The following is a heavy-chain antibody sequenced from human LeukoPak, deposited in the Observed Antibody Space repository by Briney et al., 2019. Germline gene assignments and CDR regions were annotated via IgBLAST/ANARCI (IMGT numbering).Heavy chain of an antibody. CDR2: INHSGST. CDR1: GGSFSGYY. CDR3: ARAGPTKRREPAWAVFCY. Sequence: SETLSLTCAVYGGSFSGYYWSWIRQPPGKGLEWMGEINHSGSTNYNPSLKSRVTISVDTSKTQFSLKLSSVTAADTAVYYCARAGPTKRREPAWAVFCYWGQGTLVTVSS. J-gene: IGHJ4*02. V-gene: IGHV4-34*01. D-gene: IGHD1-1*01.